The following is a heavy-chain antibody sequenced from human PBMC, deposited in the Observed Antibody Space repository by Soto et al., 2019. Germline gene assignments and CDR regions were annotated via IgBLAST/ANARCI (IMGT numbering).Heavy chain of an antibody. CDR3: ARAVSGYFDYYYYYGMDV. Sequence: PSETLSLTCTVSGVSISSYYWSWIRQPPGKGLEWIGYIYYSGSTNYNPSLKSRVTISVDTSKNQFSLKLSSVTAADTAVYYCARAVSGYFDYYYYYGMDVWGQGTTVTVSS. V-gene: IGHV4-59*01. J-gene: IGHJ6*02. CDR2: IYYSGST. CDR1: GVSISSYY. D-gene: IGHD3-22*01.